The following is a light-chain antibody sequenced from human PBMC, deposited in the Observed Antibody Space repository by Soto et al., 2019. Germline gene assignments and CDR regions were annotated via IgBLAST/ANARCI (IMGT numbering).Light chain of an antibody. CDR2: GAS. CDR3: QQYGMSPRT. V-gene: IGKV3-20*01. Sequence: EFVLTQSPGTLSLSPGERATISCRASQSVSSSYLAWYQQKTGQAPRLLIYGASSRATGIPDRFSGSGSGTDFTLTIRRLEPEDFAVYSCQQYGMSPRTFGQGTQVEIK. CDR1: QSVSSSY. J-gene: IGKJ1*01.